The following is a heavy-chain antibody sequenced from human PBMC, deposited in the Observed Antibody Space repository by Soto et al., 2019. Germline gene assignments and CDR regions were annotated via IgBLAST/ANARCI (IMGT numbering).Heavy chain of an antibody. Sequence: GGSLRLSCAASGFTFSSYAMHWVRQAPGKGLEWVAVISYDGSNKYYADSVKGRFTISRDNSKNTLYLQMNSLRAEDPALYYCARETDHSRGYTYFDYWGQGTLVTVSS. V-gene: IGHV3-30-3*01. CDR1: GFTFSSYA. J-gene: IGHJ4*02. D-gene: IGHD3-22*01. CDR2: ISYDGSNK. CDR3: ARETDHSRGYTYFDY.